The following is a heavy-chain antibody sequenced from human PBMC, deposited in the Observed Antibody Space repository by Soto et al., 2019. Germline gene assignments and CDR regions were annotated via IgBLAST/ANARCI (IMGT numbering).Heavy chain of an antibody. Sequence: XATLSLSFTVSRGSFSSGSYYGSWIRQPPGKGLEWIGYIYYSGSTNYNPSLKSRVTISVDTSKNQFSLKLSSVTAADTAVYYCARVIMGSSGTTRWDYYYYGMDVWGQGTTVTVSS. V-gene: IGHV4-61*01. CDR2: IYYSGST. D-gene: IGHD3-22*01. CDR3: ARVIMGSSGTTRWDYYYYGMDV. CDR1: RGSFSSGSYY. J-gene: IGHJ6*02.